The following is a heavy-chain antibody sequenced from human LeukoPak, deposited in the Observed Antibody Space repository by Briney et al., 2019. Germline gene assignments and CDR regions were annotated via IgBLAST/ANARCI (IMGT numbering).Heavy chain of an antibody. J-gene: IGHJ4*02. CDR2: INHSGST. Sequence: SETLSLTCAVYGGSFSGYYWSWIRQPPGKGLEWIGEINHSGSTNYNPSLKSRVTISVDTSKNQFSLKLSSVTAADTAVYYCARGTIEVVPAATNYFDYWGQGTLVTVSS. CDR1: GGSFSGYY. D-gene: IGHD2-2*01. V-gene: IGHV4-34*01. CDR3: ARGTIEVVPAATNYFDY.